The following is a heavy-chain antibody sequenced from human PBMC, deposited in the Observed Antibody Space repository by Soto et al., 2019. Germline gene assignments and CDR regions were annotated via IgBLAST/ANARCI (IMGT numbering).Heavy chain of an antibody. Sequence: SETLSLTCTVSGGSITTYQWSWIRQPPGKGLEWIGGYSGFTNYNPSLESRATISVDHSKNQFSLELSSVTAADTAVYYCARFRTRGTLIGCSSTSCYYYYYGMDVWGQGTTVTVSS. CDR2: YSGFT. J-gene: IGHJ6*02. CDR1: GGSITTYQ. V-gene: IGHV4-59*08. D-gene: IGHD2-2*01. CDR3: ARFRTRGTLIGCSSTSCYYYYYGMDV.